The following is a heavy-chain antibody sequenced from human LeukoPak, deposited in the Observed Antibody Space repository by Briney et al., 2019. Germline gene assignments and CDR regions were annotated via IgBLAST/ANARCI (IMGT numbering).Heavy chain of an antibody. CDR1: GFTFSSYA. CDR3: AKLGHFNWIDP. J-gene: IGHJ5*02. CDR2: ISGSGGST. D-gene: IGHD3-3*02. V-gene: IGHV3-23*01. Sequence: GASLRLTCAASGFTFSSYAMSWVRQAPGKGLEWVSAISGSGGSTYYADSVKGRFTISRDNSKNTLYLQMNSLRAEDTAVYYCAKLGHFNWIDPWGQGTLVTVSS.